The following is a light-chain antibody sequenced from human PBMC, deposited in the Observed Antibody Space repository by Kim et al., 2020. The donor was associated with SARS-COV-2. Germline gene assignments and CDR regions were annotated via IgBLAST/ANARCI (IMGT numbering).Light chain of an antibody. CDR3: NSRDSSGSHVV. Sequence: SSELTQDPAVSVALGQTVRITCQGDSLRSYYASWYQQKPGQAPVLVIYGKNNRPSGIPDRFSGSSSGNTASLTITEAQAEDEADYYCNSRDSSGSHVVFG. CDR2: GKN. V-gene: IGLV3-19*01. CDR1: SLRSYY. J-gene: IGLJ2*01.